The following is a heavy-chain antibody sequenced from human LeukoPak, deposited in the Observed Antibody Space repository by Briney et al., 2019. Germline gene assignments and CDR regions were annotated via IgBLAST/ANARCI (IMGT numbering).Heavy chain of an antibody. CDR3: ARDRGVDYCSGGSCSHYYYYMDV. V-gene: IGHV1-18*01. D-gene: IGHD2-15*01. J-gene: IGHJ6*03. CDR2: ISAYNGNT. Sequence: ASVKVSCKASGYTFTSYGISWVRQAPGQGLEWMGWISAYNGNTNYAQKLQGRVTITTDTSTSTAYMELRSLRSDDTAVYYCARDRGVDYCSGGSCSHYYYYMDVWGKGTTVTISS. CDR1: GYTFTSYG.